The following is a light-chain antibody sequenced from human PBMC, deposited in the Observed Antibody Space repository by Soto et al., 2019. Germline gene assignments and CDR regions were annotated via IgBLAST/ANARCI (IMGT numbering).Light chain of an antibody. CDR1: SSDVGGYNY. V-gene: IGLV2-14*01. J-gene: IGLJ1*01. Sequence: QSALTQPASVSGSPGQSITISFTGTSSDVGGYNYVSWYQQHPGKAPKLMIYEVSNRPSGVSNRFSGSKSGNTASLTISGLQAEDEADYYCSSYTSSSTLFGTGTKV. CDR2: EVS. CDR3: SSYTSSSTL.